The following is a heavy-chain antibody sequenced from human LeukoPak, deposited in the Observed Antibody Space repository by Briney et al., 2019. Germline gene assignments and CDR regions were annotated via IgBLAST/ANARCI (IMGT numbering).Heavy chain of an antibody. CDR2: ISAYNGNT. V-gene: IGHV1-18*04. CDR1: GYTFTSYG. D-gene: IGHD2-2*01. Sequence: GASVKVSCKASGYTFTSYGISWVRQAPGQGLEWMGWISAYNGNTNYAQKLQGRVTMTTDTSTSTAYMELRSLRSDDTAVYYCAKEGYCSSTSCSEYYYYGMDVWGKGTTVTVSS. CDR3: AKEGYCSSTSCSEYYYYGMDV. J-gene: IGHJ6*04.